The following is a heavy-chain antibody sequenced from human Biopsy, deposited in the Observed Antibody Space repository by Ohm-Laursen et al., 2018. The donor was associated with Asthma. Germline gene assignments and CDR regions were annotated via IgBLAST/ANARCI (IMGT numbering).Heavy chain of an antibody. Sequence: GTLSLTCSMYGLSSSAYYWTWIRQTPGKGLEWIGESDHRGNTNTNATLKSRVTISNAKSANEFSLKMKSVTAADTAIYYCAGGPEWSGLDIWGQGTTVTVSS. V-gene: IGHV4-34*01. D-gene: IGHD3-3*01. J-gene: IGHJ6*02. CDR2: SDHRGNT. CDR1: GLSSSAYY. CDR3: AGGPEWSGLDI.